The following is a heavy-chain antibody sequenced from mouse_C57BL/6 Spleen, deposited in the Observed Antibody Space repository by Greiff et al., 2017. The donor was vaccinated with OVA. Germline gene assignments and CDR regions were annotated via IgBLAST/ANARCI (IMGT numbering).Heavy chain of an antibody. J-gene: IGHJ3*01. D-gene: IGHD2-1*01. CDR1: GFTFTDYY. CDR2: IRNKANGYTT. V-gene: IGHV7-3*01. Sequence: EVQLVESGGGLVQPGGSLSLSCAASGFTFTDYYMSWVRQPPGKALEWLGFIRNKANGYTTEYSASVKGRFTISRDNSQSILYLQMNALRAEDSATYYCARDLYYGNYGFAYWGQGTLVTVSA. CDR3: ARDLYYGNYGFAY.